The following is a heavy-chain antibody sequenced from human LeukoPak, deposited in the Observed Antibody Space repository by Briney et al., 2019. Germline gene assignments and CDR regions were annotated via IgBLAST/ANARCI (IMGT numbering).Heavy chain of an antibody. Sequence: GASVKVSCKASGYSFSGHYMHWVRQAPGQGPEWMGWISPNSGGTNYAQKFQGRVTMTRNTSISTAYMELSSLRYEDTAVYYCATDYTDYSLDYWGQGTLVTVSS. J-gene: IGHJ4*02. CDR2: ISPNSGGT. D-gene: IGHD4-11*01. CDR1: GYSFSGHY. CDR3: ATDYTDYSLDY. V-gene: IGHV1-2*02.